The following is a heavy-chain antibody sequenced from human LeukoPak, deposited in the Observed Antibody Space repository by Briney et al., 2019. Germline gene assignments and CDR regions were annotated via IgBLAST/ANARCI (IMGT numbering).Heavy chain of an antibody. CDR1: GGSINAYY. J-gene: IGHJ4*02. D-gene: IGHD2-21*02. Sequence: SETLSLTCTVSGGSINAYYWTWIRQAPGKGLEWIGYIYYSGSTNYNPSLKSRATISVDTSKKQFSLKLSSVTAADTAVYYCARGGVTWTFDYWGQGTLVTVSS. CDR2: IYYSGST. CDR3: ARGGVTWTFDY. V-gene: IGHV4-59*01.